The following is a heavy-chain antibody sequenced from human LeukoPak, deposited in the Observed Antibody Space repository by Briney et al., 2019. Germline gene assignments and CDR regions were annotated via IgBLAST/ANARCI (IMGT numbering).Heavy chain of an antibody. CDR3: AREAGTGERWYFDL. J-gene: IGHJ2*01. V-gene: IGHV3-21*01. Sequence: GGSLRLSCAASGFTFSNYNMNWVRQAPGKGLEWVSSISSSSNLIYYADSVKGRFTISRDNAKNSLDLHMNCLRAEDTAVFYCAREAGTGERWYFDLWGRGTLVTVSS. CDR1: GFTFSNYN. D-gene: IGHD7-27*01. CDR2: ISSSSNLI.